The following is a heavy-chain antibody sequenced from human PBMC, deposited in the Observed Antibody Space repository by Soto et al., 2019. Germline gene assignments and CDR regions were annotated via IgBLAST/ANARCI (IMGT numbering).Heavy chain of an antibody. J-gene: IGHJ4*02. CDR3: ASGRISLNLWRIGGSDRPLLFNY. D-gene: IGHD2-15*01. Sequence: QVQLQPWGAGLLKPSETLSLTCAVNGGSFSGYYWGWFRQPPGKGPEWIGEVDHSGRSNYNPSLKGRFTVSGDPSKSQLSLRLTSMTAADTAVYYCASGRISLNLWRIGGSDRPLLFNYWGQGALVTVSS. V-gene: IGHV4-34*01. CDR2: VDHSGRS. CDR1: GGSFSGYY.